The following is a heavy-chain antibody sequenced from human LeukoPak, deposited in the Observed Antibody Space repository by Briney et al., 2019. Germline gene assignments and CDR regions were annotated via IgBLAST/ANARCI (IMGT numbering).Heavy chain of an antibody. V-gene: IGHV3-48*04. CDR2: ISRTSDSI. Sequence: PGGSLRLYCAASGFTFSSFSMNWVRQAPGKGLEWISYISRTSDSINYADSVKGRFTISRDNAKNSLYLEMNSLRAEDTAVYYCARDLDWSFDYWGQGTLVTVSS. CDR1: GFTFSSFS. CDR3: ARDLDWSFDY. D-gene: IGHD3/OR15-3a*01. J-gene: IGHJ4*02.